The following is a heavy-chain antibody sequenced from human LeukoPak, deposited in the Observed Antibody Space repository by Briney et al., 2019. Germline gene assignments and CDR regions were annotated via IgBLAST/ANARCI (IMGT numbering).Heavy chain of an antibody. V-gene: IGHV4-39*07. J-gene: IGHJ3*02. CDR3: ARAYDSSGDAFDI. CDR1: GGSISSSSYY. D-gene: IGHD3-22*01. CDR2: IYYSGST. Sequence: PSETLSLTCTVSGGSISSSSYYWGWIRQPPGKGLEWIGSIYYSGSTYYNPSLKSRVTISVDTSKNQFSLKLSSVTAADTAVYYCARAYDSSGDAFDIWGQGTMVTVSS.